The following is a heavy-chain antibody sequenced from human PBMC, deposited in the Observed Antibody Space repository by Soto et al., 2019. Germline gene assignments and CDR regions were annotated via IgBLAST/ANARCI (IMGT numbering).Heavy chain of an antibody. Sequence: GGSLRLSCAASGFTFSSYSMNWVRQAPGKGLEWVSYISSSSSTIYYADSVKGRFTISRDNAKNSLYLQMNSLRAEDTAVYYCARDLRVVAATRYYYYYMDVWGKGTTVTVSS. CDR3: ARDLRVVAATRYYYYYMDV. J-gene: IGHJ6*03. D-gene: IGHD2-15*01. CDR1: GFTFSSYS. V-gene: IGHV3-48*01. CDR2: ISSSSSTI.